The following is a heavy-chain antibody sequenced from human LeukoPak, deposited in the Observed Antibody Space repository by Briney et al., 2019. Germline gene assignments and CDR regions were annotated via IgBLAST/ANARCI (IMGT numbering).Heavy chain of an antibody. J-gene: IGHJ4*02. Sequence: SETLSLTCTVSGGSISSYYWSWIRQPPGKGLEWIGYIYYSGSTNYNPSLKSRVTIPVDTSKNQFSLKLSSVTAADTAVYYCARGRVGATSWGNPRRAPHFDYWGQGTLVTVSS. V-gene: IGHV4-59*01. CDR2: IYYSGST. D-gene: IGHD1-26*01. CDR3: ARGRVGATSWGNPRRAPHFDY. CDR1: GGSISSYY.